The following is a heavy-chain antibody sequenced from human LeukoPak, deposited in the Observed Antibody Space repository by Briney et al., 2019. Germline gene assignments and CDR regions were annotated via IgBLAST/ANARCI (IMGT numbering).Heavy chain of an antibody. J-gene: IGHJ4*02. CDR3: ARTDPFYYYDY. V-gene: IGHV4-59*01. CDR2: IYYSGST. CDR1: GGSISSYY. Sequence: SETLSLTCTVSGGSISSYYWSWIPQPPGKGLEWIGYIYYSGSTNYNPSLKSRVTISVDTSKNQFSLKLSSVTAADMAVYYCARTDPFYYYDYWGQGTPVTVSS.